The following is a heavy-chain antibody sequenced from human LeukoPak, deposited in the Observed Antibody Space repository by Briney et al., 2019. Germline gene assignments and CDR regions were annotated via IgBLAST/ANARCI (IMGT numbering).Heavy chain of an antibody. J-gene: IGHJ4*02. CDR1: GFTFSSYW. Sequence: GGSLRLSCAASGFTFSSYWMSWVRQAPGKGLEWVANIKQDGSEKYYVDSVKGRFTISRDNAKNSLYLQMNSLRAEDTAVYYLSDLPSLGASIWLGPFCHLGQGTLVTVSS. CDR2: IKQDGSEK. V-gene: IGHV3-7*01. CDR3: SDLPSLGASIWLGPFCH. D-gene: IGHD3-3*01.